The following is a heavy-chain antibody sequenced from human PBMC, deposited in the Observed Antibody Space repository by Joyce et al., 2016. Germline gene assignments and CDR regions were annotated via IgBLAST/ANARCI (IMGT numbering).Heavy chain of an antibody. D-gene: IGHD5-24*01. Sequence: EVQLVESGGGLVQPGGSLRLSCEASGFTFSRYWMHWIRQGPGKGLVWVSRSKFDGTYTNYADFVRDRLTISRDNAKNTLYLQMNSLRVEDTAVYYCVRDGDAYNFDYWGQGTLVTVSS. CDR1: GFTFSRYW. CDR3: VRDGDAYNFDY. J-gene: IGHJ4*02. CDR2: SKFDGTYT. V-gene: IGHV3-74*01.